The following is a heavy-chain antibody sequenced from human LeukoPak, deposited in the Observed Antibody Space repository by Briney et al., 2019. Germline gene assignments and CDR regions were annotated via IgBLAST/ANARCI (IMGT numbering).Heavy chain of an antibody. CDR1: GFTFSSYW. J-gene: IGHJ4*02. D-gene: IGHD5-18*01. CDR3: ARSLWPEDY. Sequence: QPGGSLRLSCAASGFTFSSYWMSWVRQAPGKGLEWVANIKKDGSEKNYVDSVKGRFTISRDNAKTSLYLQMNSLRAEDTAVYYCARSLWPEDYWGQGTLVTVSS. V-gene: IGHV3-7*01. CDR2: IKKDGSEK.